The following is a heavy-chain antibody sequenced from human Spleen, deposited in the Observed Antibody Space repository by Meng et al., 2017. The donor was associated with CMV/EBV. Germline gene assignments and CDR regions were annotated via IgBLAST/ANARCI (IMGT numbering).Heavy chain of an antibody. CDR3: ATGGPHILDAFDI. V-gene: IGHV1-24*01. CDR1: GYTFTGFY. Sequence: ASVKVSCKASGYTFTGFYIHWVRQAPGKGLEWMGGFDPEDGETIYAQKFQGRVTMTEDTSTDTAYMELSSLRSEDTAVYYCATGGPHILDAFDIWGQGTMVTVSS. CDR2: FDPEDGET. D-gene: IGHD2-21*01. J-gene: IGHJ3*02.